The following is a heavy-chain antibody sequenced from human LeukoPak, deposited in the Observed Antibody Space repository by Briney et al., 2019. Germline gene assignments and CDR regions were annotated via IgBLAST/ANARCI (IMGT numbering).Heavy chain of an antibody. CDR1: GGSISSGGYY. Sequence: PSETLSLTCTVSGGSISSGGYYWRWIRQHGGKGLEWIGYIYYSGSTYYNPSLKSRVTISVDTSKNQFSLKLSSVTAADTAVYYCARCGIAAAGDYFDYWGQGTLVTVSS. J-gene: IGHJ4*02. V-gene: IGHV4-31*03. CDR2: IYYSGST. CDR3: ARCGIAAAGDYFDY. D-gene: IGHD6-13*01.